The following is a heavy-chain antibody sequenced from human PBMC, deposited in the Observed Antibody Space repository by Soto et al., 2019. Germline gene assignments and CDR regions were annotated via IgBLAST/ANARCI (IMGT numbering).Heavy chain of an antibody. CDR2: MSSDGNNK. CDR1: GFTFTNYA. CDR3: AKSQTFMGAAVWDF. J-gene: IGHJ6*02. D-gene: IGHD3-3*02. V-gene: IGHV3-30*18. Sequence: LRESGGGLVKPGRSLRLSCAASGFTFTNYAIHWVRQAPGKGLEWVALMSSDGNNKNYSDSVKGRLLISRDNSMNTVYLQLNNLRGGDTAIYYCAKSQTFMGAAVWDFWGQGTTVTVSS.